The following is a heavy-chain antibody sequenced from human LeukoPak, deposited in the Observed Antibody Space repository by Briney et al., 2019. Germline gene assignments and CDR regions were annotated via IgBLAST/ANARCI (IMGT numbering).Heavy chain of an antibody. V-gene: IGHV3-30*02. CDR3: ARDSEDSHSNDRKWVRVRGPYDGMDV. CDR2: IRYDGSNK. Sequence: GGSLRLSCAASGFTFSSYGMHWVRQAPGKGLEWVAFIRYDGSNKYYADSVKGRFTISRDNSKNTLYLQMNSLRAEDTAVYYCARDSEDSHSNDRKWVRVRGPYDGMDVWGQGTTVTVSS. CDR1: GFTFSSYG. D-gene: IGHD3-10*01. J-gene: IGHJ6*02.